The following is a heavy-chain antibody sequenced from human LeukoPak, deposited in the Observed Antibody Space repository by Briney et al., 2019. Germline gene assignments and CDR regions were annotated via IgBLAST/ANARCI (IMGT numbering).Heavy chain of an antibody. CDR3: ARVSQQWLFNWFDP. J-gene: IGHJ5*02. CDR1: GGSISSSSYY. CDR2: IYYSGST. V-gene: IGHV4-61*01. Sequence: PSETLSLTCTVSGGSISSSSYYWSWIRQPPGKGLEWIGYIYYSGSTNYNPSLKSRVTISVDTSKNQFSLKLSSVTAADTAVYYCARVSQQWLFNWFDPWGQGTLVTVSS. D-gene: IGHD6-19*01.